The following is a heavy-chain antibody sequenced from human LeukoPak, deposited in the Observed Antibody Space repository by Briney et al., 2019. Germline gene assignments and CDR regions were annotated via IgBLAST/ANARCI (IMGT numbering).Heavy chain of an antibody. J-gene: IGHJ4*02. CDR3: TNAFNRANCPGNCGGY. D-gene: IGHD2-21*01. CDR1: GFTFSSYS. Sequence: PGGSLRLSCAASGFTFSSYSMNWVRQAPGKGLEWVSSISSSSSYIYYADSVKGRFTISRDNAKNSLYLQMNSLRAEDTAVYYCTNAFNRANCPGNCGGYWGQGTLVTVSS. V-gene: IGHV3-21*04. CDR2: ISSSSSYI.